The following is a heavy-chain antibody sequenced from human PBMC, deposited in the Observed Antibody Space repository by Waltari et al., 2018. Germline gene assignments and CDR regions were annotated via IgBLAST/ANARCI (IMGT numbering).Heavy chain of an antibody. J-gene: IGHJ3*02. CDR2: MYFSGTK. V-gene: IGHV4-59*11. CDR3: ARLPRGSVIIGAFDI. CDR1: GDSIRSHC. D-gene: IGHD3-22*01. Sequence: VQLQESGPGLVKPSETLSLRCNVSGDSIRSHCWSWIRQAPGKGLEWIGNMYFSGTKDYNPSLQSRVAISIDTSKNHFSLNLRSVTAADTAIYYCARLPRGSVIIGAFDIWGQGTQVTVSS.